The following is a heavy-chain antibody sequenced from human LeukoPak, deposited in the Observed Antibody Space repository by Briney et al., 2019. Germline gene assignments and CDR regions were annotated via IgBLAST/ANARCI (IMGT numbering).Heavy chain of an antibody. D-gene: IGHD6-19*01. Sequence: SETLSLTCTVSGGPISSYYWSWIRQPAGKGLEWIGRIYTSGSTNYNPSLKSRVTMSVDTSKNQFSLKLSSVTAADTAVYYCARETENYSSGWYGWFDPWGQGTLVTVSS. CDR3: ARETENYSSGWYGWFDP. CDR2: IYTSGST. V-gene: IGHV4-4*07. J-gene: IGHJ5*02. CDR1: GGPISSYY.